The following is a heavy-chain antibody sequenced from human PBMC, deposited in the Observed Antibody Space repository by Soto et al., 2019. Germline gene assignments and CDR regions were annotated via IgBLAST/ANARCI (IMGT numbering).Heavy chain of an antibody. CDR2: IIPILGIA. D-gene: IGHD3-10*01. J-gene: IGHJ6*02. CDR3: ARAKYYGSGSFPVHYGMDV. CDR1: GGTFSSYT. V-gene: IGHV1-69*02. Sequence: QVQLVQSGAEVKKPGSSVKVSCKASGGTFSSYTISWVRQAPGPGLEWMGRIIPILGIANYAQKFQGRVTITADKSTCTAYMELSSLRSEDTAVYYCARAKYYGSGSFPVHYGMDVWGQGTTVTVSS.